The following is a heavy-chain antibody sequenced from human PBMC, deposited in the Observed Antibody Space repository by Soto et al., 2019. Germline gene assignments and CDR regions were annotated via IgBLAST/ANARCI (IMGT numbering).Heavy chain of an antibody. CDR2: IYYSGST. V-gene: IGHV4-39*01. Sequence: QLQLQESGPGLVKPSETLSLTCTVSGGSISSSSYYWGWIRQPPGKGLEWIGSIYYSGSTYYNPSLKSRVTISVDTSKNQFSLNLSSVTAADTAVFYCPRLGYDFWRGDQTFDPWGQGTLVTVSS. J-gene: IGHJ5*02. CDR3: PRLGYDFWRGDQTFDP. D-gene: IGHD3-3*01. CDR1: GGSISSSSYY.